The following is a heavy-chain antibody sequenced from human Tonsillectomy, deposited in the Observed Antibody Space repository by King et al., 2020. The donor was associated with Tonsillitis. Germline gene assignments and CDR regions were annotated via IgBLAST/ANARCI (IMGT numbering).Heavy chain of an antibody. Sequence: QLQESGPGLVKPSETLSLTCAVSGYSISSGYYWGWIRQPPGKGLEWIGSIYHSGSTYYNPSLKSRVTISVDTTKNQFTLKLSSGTAADAAVYYCARHLNDDSGTDNWFDPWGQGTLVTVSS. J-gene: IGHJ5*02. CDR2: IYHSGST. V-gene: IGHV4-38-2*01. D-gene: IGHD3-10*01. CDR1: GYSISSGYY. CDR3: ARHLNDDSGTDNWFDP.